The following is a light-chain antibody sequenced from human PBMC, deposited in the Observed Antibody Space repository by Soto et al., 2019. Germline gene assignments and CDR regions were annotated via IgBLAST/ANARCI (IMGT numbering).Light chain of an antibody. CDR2: GAS. CDR1: QSIRTN. J-gene: IGKJ4*01. Sequence: EIVLTQSPATLSVSAGGTVTLSCRASQSIRTNVAWYQQIPGQAPRLLVYGASTRATGVPARFSGSGSGIEFTLTISSLQSEDSAFYYCQQRSSLFTFGGGTKVEIK. CDR3: QQRSSLFT. V-gene: IGKV3-15*01.